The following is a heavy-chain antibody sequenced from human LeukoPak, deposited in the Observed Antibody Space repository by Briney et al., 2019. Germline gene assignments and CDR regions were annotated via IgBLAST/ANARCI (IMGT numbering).Heavy chain of an antibody. CDR3: ARLGYGNFDP. CDR1: GFTFSSYA. V-gene: IGHV3-30*04. J-gene: IGHJ5*02. D-gene: IGHD5-12*01. CDR2: MSYDGSNK. Sequence: GGSLRLSCVASGFTFSSYAMHWVRQAPGKGLEWVAVMSYDGSNKYYADSVKGRFTISRDNAKNSLYLQMNSLRAEDTAVYYCARLGYGNFDPWGQGTLVTVSS.